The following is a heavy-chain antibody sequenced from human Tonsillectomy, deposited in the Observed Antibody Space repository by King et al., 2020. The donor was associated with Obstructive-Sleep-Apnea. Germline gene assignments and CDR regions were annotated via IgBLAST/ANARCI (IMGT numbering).Heavy chain of an antibody. CDR2: IGSKAHNYAT. CDR3: AGGTGWTAPGY. CDR1: GFTFSGSA. J-gene: IGHJ4*02. V-gene: IGHV3-73*01. Sequence: VQLVESGGGLVQPGGSLKLSCAASGFTFSGSAMRWVRQASGKGLEWGGHIGSKAHNYATAYAASLEGSFTISRDDSKNTAYLQMNSLKTEHTGVYYCAGGTGWTAPGYWGQGTLVTVSS. D-gene: IGHD3/OR15-3a*01.